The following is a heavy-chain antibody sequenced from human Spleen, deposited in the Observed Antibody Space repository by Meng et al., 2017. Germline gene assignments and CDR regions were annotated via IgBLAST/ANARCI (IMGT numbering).Heavy chain of an antibody. CDR2: INPNSGGT. V-gene: IGHV1-2*06. CDR3: ARDRVGDGYTKIDY. J-gene: IGHJ4*02. Sequence: QVQLVQSGADVKKPGASVKVSCRTAGYTFTDYYLLWVRQAPGQGLEWMAQINPNSGGTKYAQKFQGRVTVTSDTSISTAYMELRSLRSDDTAVYFCARDRVGDGYTKIDYWGQGALVTVSS. CDR1: GYTFTDYY. D-gene: IGHD5-24*01.